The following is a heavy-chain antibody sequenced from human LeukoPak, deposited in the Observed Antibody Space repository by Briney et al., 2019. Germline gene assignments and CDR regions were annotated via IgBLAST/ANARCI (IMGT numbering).Heavy chain of an antibody. V-gene: IGHV3-21*01. D-gene: IGHD5-24*01. CDR3: ASWPGMAPHDWFDP. CDR1: GFTFSSYS. CDR2: ISSSSSYI. Sequence: GGSLRLSCAASGFTFSSYSMNWVRQAPGKGLEWVSSISSSSSYIYYADSVKGRFTISRDNAENSLYLQMNSLRAEDTAVYYCASWPGMAPHDWFDPWGQGTLVTVSS. J-gene: IGHJ5*02.